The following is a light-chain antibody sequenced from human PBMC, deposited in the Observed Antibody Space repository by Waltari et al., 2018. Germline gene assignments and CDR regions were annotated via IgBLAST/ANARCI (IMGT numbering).Light chain of an antibody. J-gene: IGLJ3*02. Sequence: QSVLTQPPSASGTPGQRVTISCSGSSSNIGDNYVYWYQHLPGTAPKLLIFSNTPRPSGGRDRFSGSKSGTSASLAISGLRSEDEGDYYCAAWDDTLSHWVFGGGTKLTVL. CDR1: SSNIGDNY. V-gene: IGLV1-47*01. CDR2: SNT. CDR3: AAWDDTLSHWV.